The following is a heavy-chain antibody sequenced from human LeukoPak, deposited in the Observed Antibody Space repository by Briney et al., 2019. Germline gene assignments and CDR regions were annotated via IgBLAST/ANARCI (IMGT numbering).Heavy chain of an antibody. CDR2: IGSDNKP. D-gene: IGHD3-10*02. CDR1: VFIQRLCA. Sequence: GGSLRLFFSAWVFIQRLCAVIGARQAPGQGLEWVSSIGSDNKPHHSESVKGRFPISRDNSKSMLFLQLNSLRSEDTALYYSARDLLYYVAMDVGGQGTSVTVSS. J-gene: IGHJ6*02. CDR3: ARDLLYYVAMDV. V-gene: IGHV3-23*01.